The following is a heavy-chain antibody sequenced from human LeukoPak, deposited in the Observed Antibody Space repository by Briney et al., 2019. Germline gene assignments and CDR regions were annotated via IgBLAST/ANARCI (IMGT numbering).Heavy chain of an antibody. CDR1: GYTFTSYY. V-gene: IGHV1-46*03. CDR2: INPSGGST. Sequence: ASVKVSCKASGYTFTSYYMHWVRQAPGQGLEWMGIINPSGGSTSYAQKFQGRVTMTRDTSTSTVYMELSSLRSEDTAVYYCAGLGGSYSSSSRPFDYWGQGTLVTVSS. CDR3: AGLGGSYSSSSRPFDY. J-gene: IGHJ4*02. D-gene: IGHD6-6*01.